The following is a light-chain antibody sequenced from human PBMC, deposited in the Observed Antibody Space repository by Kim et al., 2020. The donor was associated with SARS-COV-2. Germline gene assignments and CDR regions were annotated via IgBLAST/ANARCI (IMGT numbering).Light chain of an antibody. CDR1: TSNIGSDT. CDR2: SND. J-gene: IGLJ2*01. Sequence: QSVLTQPPSASGTPGQTVTISCSGITSNIGSDTVNWYQQFPGTAPKLLIYSNDQRPSGVPDRFSGSKSGTSASLAISGLQSEDEADYYCAAWDDSLDGPSFGGGTKVTVL. V-gene: IGLV1-44*01. CDR3: AAWDDSLDGPS.